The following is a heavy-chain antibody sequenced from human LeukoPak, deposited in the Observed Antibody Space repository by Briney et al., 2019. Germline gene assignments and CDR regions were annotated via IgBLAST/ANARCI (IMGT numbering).Heavy chain of an antibody. J-gene: IGHJ4*02. Sequence: RASVKVSCKASGSTFSSYAISWVRQAPGQGLEWMGRIIPILGIANYAQKFQGRVTITADKFTSTAYMELSSLRSEDTAVYYCARGRPGGTEGLFEQWGQGTLVTVSS. CDR1: GSTFSSYA. CDR3: ARGRPGGTEGLFEQ. CDR2: IIPILGIA. D-gene: IGHD1-14*01. V-gene: IGHV1-69*04.